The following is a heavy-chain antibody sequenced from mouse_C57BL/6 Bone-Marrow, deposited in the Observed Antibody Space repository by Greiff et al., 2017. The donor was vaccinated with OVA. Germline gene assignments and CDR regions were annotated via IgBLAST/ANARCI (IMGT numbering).Heavy chain of an antibody. V-gene: IGHV14-4*01. Sequence: DVHLVESGAELVRPGASVKLSCTASGFNIKDDYMHWVKQRPEQGLEWIGWIDPENGDTEYASKFQGKATITADTSSNTAYLQLSSLTSEDTAVYYCTTVYPMDYWGQGTSVTVSS. J-gene: IGHJ4*01. CDR1: GFNIKDDY. CDR2: IDPENGDT. D-gene: IGHD2-1*01. CDR3: TTVYPMDY.